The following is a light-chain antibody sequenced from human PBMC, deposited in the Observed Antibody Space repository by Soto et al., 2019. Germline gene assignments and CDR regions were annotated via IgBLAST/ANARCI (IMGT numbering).Light chain of an antibody. J-gene: IGLJ1*01. CDR2: FDN. CDR3: QVWDSSNDHYV. V-gene: IGLV3-21*04. Sequence: SYELTQPPSVSVAPGKTASITCGGDNIGSQSVHWYRQKPGQAPVLVIYFDNDRPSGIPERFSGSNSGKSATLTISRVEAGDEADYFCQVWDSSNDHYVFGTGTKLTVL. CDR1: NIGSQS.